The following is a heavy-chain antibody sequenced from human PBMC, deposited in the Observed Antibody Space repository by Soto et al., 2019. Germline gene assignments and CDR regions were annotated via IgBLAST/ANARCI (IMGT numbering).Heavy chain of an antibody. CDR2: ISAYNGNT. V-gene: IGHV1-18*01. CDR1: GYTFTSYG. Sequence: ASVKVSCKASGYTFTSYGISWVRQAPGQGLEWMGWISAYNGNTNYAQKLQGRVTMTTDTSTSTAYMELRSLRSDDTAVYYCARDQRCSGGSCYSDAFDIWGQGTMVTVSS. J-gene: IGHJ3*02. D-gene: IGHD2-15*01. CDR3: ARDQRCSGGSCYSDAFDI.